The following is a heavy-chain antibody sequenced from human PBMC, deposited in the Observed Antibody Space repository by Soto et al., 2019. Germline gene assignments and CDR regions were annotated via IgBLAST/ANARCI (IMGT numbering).Heavy chain of an antibody. V-gene: IGHV1-18*01. D-gene: IGHD6-19*01. CDR1: GYRFTSYG. CDR2: INSYNGNT. Sequence: GASVKVSCTASGYRFTSYGISWVRQAPGQGLEWMGWINSYNGNTNYAQKLQGRVTMTTDTSTSTAYMELRSLRSDDTAVYYCAREPVAGIWFDPWGQGTLVTVSS. J-gene: IGHJ5*02. CDR3: AREPVAGIWFDP.